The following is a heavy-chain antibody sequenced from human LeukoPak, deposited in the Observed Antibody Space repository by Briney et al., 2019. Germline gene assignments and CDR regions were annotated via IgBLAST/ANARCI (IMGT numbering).Heavy chain of an antibody. CDR3: ASPLWFGELSKGDY. D-gene: IGHD3-10*01. Sequence: PGGSLRLSCAASGFTFSSYTMNWVRQAPGKGLEWVSSISGSSRHKYYADSVKGRLTISRDNAKNSLYLQMNSLRAEDTAVYYCASPLWFGELSKGDYWGQGTLVTVSS. CDR2: ISGSSRHK. J-gene: IGHJ4*02. V-gene: IGHV3-21*04. CDR1: GFTFSSYT.